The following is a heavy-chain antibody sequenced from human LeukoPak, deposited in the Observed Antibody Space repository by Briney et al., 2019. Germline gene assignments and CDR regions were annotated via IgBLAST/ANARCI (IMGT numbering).Heavy chain of an antibody. CDR3: ARHVDRRKILTGYQMTDAFDF. CDR1: GGSFSDSY. J-gene: IGHJ3*01. Sequence: SETLSLTCAVYGGSFSDSYWSWIRQPPGKGLEWIGEINHSGSTKYNPSLKSRVTISKDTSKNQFSLKLSSVTAADTAIYYCARHVDRRKILTGYQMTDAFDFWGQGTMVTVSS. D-gene: IGHD3-9*01. CDR2: INHSGST. V-gene: IGHV4-34*01.